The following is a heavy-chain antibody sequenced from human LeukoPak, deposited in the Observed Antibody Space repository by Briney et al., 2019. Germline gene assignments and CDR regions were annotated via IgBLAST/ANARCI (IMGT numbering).Heavy chain of an antibody. J-gene: IGHJ4*02. CDR3: EKTRGGSSGWPLDY. Sequence: GGSLRLSCAASGFTFSSYAVSWVRQAPGKGLEWVSAISGSGGSTYYADSLKGRFTISRDNSKNTPYLQMNSLRAEDTAVYYCEKTRGGSSGWPLDYWGQGTLVTVSS. V-gene: IGHV3-23*01. CDR1: GFTFSSYA. D-gene: IGHD6-19*01. CDR2: ISGSGGST.